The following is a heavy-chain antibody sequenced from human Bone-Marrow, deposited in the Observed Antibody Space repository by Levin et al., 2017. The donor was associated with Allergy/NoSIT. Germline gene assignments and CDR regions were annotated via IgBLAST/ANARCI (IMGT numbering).Heavy chain of an antibody. V-gene: IGHV3-23*01. CDR2: ISGSGDTT. D-gene: IGHD6-19*01. Sequence: PGGSLRLSCAASGFTSTTYAMSWVRQAPGKGLQWVSGISGSGDTTYYADSVRGRFTISRDNSKNTLFLQMNSLRAEDTAEYFCARYPIALVNAYFDYWGQGALVTVSS. J-gene: IGHJ4*02. CDR1: GFTSTTYA. CDR3: ARYPIALVNAYFDY.